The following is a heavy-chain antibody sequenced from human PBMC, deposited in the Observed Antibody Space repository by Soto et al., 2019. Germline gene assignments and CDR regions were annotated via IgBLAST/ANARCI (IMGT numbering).Heavy chain of an antibody. Sequence: GESLKISCKGSGFSFTSYWIGWVRQMPGKGLEWMGIIYPGDSETKYSPSFEGQVTISADKSTNTAYLQWSSLKASDTAMYYCARLPVDTSMVGSQYYYYYYAMDVWGQGNTVTVSS. CDR2: IYPGDSET. CDR1: GFSFTSYW. J-gene: IGHJ6*02. D-gene: IGHD5-18*01. CDR3: ARLPVDTSMVGSQYYYYYYAMDV. V-gene: IGHV5-51*01.